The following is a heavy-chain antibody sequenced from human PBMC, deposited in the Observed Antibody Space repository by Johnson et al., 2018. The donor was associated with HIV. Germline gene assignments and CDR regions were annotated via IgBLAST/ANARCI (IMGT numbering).Heavy chain of an antibody. CDR2: ITGSGTTI. CDR1: GFIFSDYY. D-gene: IGHD4-17*01. V-gene: IGHV3-11*01. J-gene: IGHJ3*02. Sequence: QVQLVESGGGLVKPGGSLRLSCAASGFIFSDYYMNWIRQAPGKGLEWVSYITGSGTTIYYADSVRGRFTISRDNAKNSLYLQMNSLRGDATALYYCAKDTAYDYGDYGTAFDIWGQGTKVTVSS. CDR3: AKDTAYDYGDYGTAFDI.